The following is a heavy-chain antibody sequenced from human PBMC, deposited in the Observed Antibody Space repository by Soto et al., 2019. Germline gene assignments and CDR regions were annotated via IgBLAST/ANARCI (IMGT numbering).Heavy chain of an antibody. V-gene: IGHV1-3*01. CDR2: INAGNGNT. CDR3: ASESYGGEFDY. Sequence: RQAPGQRLEWMGWINAGNGNTKYSQKFQGRVTITRDTSASTAYMELSSLRSEDTAVYYCASESYGGEFDYWGQGTLVTVSS. D-gene: IGHD4-17*01. J-gene: IGHJ4*02.